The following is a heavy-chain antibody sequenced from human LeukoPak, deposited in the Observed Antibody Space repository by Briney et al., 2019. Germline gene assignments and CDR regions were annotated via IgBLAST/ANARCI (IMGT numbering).Heavy chain of an antibody. CDR2: ITSNGDST. V-gene: IGHV3-64*01. Sequence: GGSLRLSCAASGFTFGSYAMHWVRQAPGKGLEYVSAITSNGDSTYYASSLKGRFNISRDNSKNTLYLQMGSLRGEDMAMYYCARRGSSSFDYWGQGTLVTVSS. D-gene: IGHD6-13*01. J-gene: IGHJ4*02. CDR1: GFTFGSYA. CDR3: ARRGSSSFDY.